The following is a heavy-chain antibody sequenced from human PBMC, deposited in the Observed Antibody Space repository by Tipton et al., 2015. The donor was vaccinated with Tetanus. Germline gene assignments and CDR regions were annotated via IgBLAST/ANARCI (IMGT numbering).Heavy chain of an antibody. CDR1: GGPIRGYY. CDR2: IYYSGST. J-gene: IGHJ5*02. V-gene: IGHV4-59*01. CDR3: ARGGSSVGP. D-gene: IGHD3-10*01. Sequence: TLSLTCVVSGGPIRGYYWSWIRQPPGKVLEWIGWIYYSGSTKYNPSLKSRVTMSVDTSKNQFSLKLRSVSAADTAAYYCARGGSSVGPWGQGTQVSVSS.